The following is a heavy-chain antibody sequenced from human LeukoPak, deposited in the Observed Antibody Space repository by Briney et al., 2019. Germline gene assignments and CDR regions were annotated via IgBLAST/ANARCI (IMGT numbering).Heavy chain of an antibody. D-gene: IGHD3-3*01. Sequence: PGGSLRLSCAASGFTFSSYAMHWVRQAPGKGLEWVAVISYDGSNKYYADSVKGRFTISRDNSKSMLYLQMDSLRAEDTAVYYCAREFTIFGVVIQRYDAFDVWGQGTMVTVSS. CDR1: GFTFSSYA. CDR3: AREFTIFGVVIQRYDAFDV. V-gene: IGHV3-30-3*01. J-gene: IGHJ3*01. CDR2: ISYDGSNK.